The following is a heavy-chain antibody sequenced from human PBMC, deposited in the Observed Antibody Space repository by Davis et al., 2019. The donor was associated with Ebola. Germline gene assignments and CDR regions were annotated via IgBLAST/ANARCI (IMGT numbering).Heavy chain of an antibody. D-gene: IGHD4-17*01. J-gene: IGHJ6*04. Sequence: MPSETLSLTCTVSGVSVSGGSYYWSWIRQPPGKGLEWIGYIYYSGNAYYNPSLKSRVTISVDTSKNQFSLKVSSVTAADTAVYYCARGWPSSVTTDYYAMDAWGKGTTVTVSS. CDR2: IYYSGNA. CDR3: ARGWPSSVTTDYYAMDA. CDR1: GVSVSGGSYY. V-gene: IGHV4-30-4*08.